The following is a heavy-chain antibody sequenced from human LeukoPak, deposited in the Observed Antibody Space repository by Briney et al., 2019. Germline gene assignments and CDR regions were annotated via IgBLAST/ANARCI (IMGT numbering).Heavy chain of an antibody. CDR3: ARDFDTSTGYYWNSFDY. J-gene: IGHJ4*02. CDR1: RFTFSTYG. CDR2: ISYDGINK. Sequence: GRSLRLSCAASRFTFSTYGMHWVRQAPGKGLGWMAVISYDGINKDYADSVKDRFTVSRDNSKNTLYLQMYSLRAEDTAVYFCARDFDTSTGYYWNSFDYWGQGTLVTVSS. D-gene: IGHD3-9*01. V-gene: IGHV3-30*03.